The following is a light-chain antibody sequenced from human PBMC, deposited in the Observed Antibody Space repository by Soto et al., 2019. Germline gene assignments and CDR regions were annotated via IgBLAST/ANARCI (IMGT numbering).Light chain of an antibody. CDR3: KSYAGSNTYV. V-gene: IGLV1-40*01. CDR1: SSNIGAGYD. CDR2: GYS. Sequence: QSVLTQPPSVSAAPGQRVTISCTGSSSNIGAGYDVHWYQQLPGTAPKLLIYGYSNRPSGVPDRFSDSKSGNTASLTVSGLQAADEADYFCKSYAGSNTYVFGSGTKLTVL. J-gene: IGLJ1*01.